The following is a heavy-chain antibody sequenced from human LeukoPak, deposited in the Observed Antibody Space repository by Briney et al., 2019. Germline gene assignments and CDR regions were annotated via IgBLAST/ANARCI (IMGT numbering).Heavy chain of an antibody. Sequence: GGSLRLSCAASGFTFSGYWMTWVRQAPGKGLEWVSYISSSGSTMYYADSVKGRFTISRDNAKNSLSLQMNSLRAEDTAVYYCARSPAGANYYLDVWGKGTTVTISS. CDR1: GFTFSGYW. CDR2: ISSSGSTM. D-gene: IGHD1-14*01. V-gene: IGHV3-48*04. J-gene: IGHJ6*03. CDR3: ARSPAGANYYLDV.